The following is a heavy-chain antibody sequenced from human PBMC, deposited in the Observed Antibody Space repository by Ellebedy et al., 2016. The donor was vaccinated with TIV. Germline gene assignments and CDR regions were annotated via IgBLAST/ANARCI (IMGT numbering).Heavy chain of an antibody. V-gene: IGHV3-21*04. Sequence: GGSLRLSCAASGFTFSSYSMNWVRQAPGKGLEWVSSISSSSSYIYYADSVKGRFTISRDNAKNSLYLQMNSLRGEDTAVYYCAREGLYINSWYPFFDNWGQGTLVTVSS. CDR2: ISSSSSYI. J-gene: IGHJ4*02. CDR3: AREGLYINSWYPFFDN. D-gene: IGHD6-13*01. CDR1: GFTFSSYS.